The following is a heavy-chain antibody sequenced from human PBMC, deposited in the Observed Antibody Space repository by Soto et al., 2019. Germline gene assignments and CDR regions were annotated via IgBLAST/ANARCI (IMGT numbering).Heavy chain of an antibody. V-gene: IGHV2-70*01. J-gene: IGHJ6*01. CDR3: ARQAAAGPYYYYGTDV. CDR2: IDWDDDK. D-gene: IGHD6-13*01. CDR1: GFSLSTSGMC. Sequence: SGPTLVNPTQTLTLTCTFSGFSLSTSGMCVSWIRQPPGKALELLALIDWDDDKYYSTSLKTRLTISNDTSKNLVGLTMTNMDPVDTATYYRARQAAAGPYYYYGTDVWAQGTTVTASS.